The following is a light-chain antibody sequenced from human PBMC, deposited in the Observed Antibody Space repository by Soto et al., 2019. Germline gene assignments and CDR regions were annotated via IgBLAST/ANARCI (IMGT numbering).Light chain of an antibody. V-gene: IGKV1-5*03. Sequence: DLQIAQSPSTLSGSVGDRGTITCRASQTISSWLAWNQQKPGKGPKILIYKASTLKSGLPSRFSGSGSGTDFTFTIRSLQPEDIATYYCPQYENLPTVGQGTRLEIK. CDR3: PQYENLPT. CDR1: QTISSW. J-gene: IGKJ5*01. CDR2: KAS.